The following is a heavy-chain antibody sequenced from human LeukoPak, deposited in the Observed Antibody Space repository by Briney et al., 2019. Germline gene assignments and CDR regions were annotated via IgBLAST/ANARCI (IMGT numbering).Heavy chain of an antibody. V-gene: IGHV1-18*01. Sequence: ASVKVSCKASGYTFTSYGISWVRQAPGQGLEWMGWISAYNGNTNYAQKLQGRVTMTTDTSTSTAYMELRSLRSDDTAVYYCARTLLGYSSGWYWYFDYWGQGTLSPSPQ. CDR2: ISAYNGNT. D-gene: IGHD6-19*01. J-gene: IGHJ4*02. CDR3: ARTLLGYSSGWYWYFDY. CDR1: GYTFTSYG.